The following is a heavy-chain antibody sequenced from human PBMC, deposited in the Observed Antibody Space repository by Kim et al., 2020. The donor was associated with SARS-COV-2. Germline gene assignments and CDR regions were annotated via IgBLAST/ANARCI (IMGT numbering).Heavy chain of an antibody. D-gene: IGHD3-22*01. V-gene: IGHV5-51*01. Sequence: GESLKISCKGSGYSFTSYWIGWVRQMPGKGLEWMGIIYPGDSDTRYSPSFQGQVTISADKSISTAYLQWSSLKASDTAMYYCARTDYYDSSGYYEGRAFDIWGQGTMVTVSS. CDR1: GYSFTSYW. CDR2: IYPGDSDT. CDR3: ARTDYYDSSGYYEGRAFDI. J-gene: IGHJ3*02.